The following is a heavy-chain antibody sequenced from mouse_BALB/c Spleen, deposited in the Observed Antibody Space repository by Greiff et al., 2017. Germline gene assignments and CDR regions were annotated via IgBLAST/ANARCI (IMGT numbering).Heavy chain of an antibody. V-gene: IGHV2-9-2*01. CDR2: IWTGGGT. CDR1: GFSLTSYD. J-gene: IGHJ3*01. Sequence: QVQLKQSGPGLVAPSQSLSITCTVSGFSLTSYDISWIRQPPGKGLEWLGVIWTGGGTNYNSAFMSRLSISKDNSKSQVFLKMNSLQTDDTAIYYCVRAGDYEGSWFAYWGQGTLVTVSA. D-gene: IGHD2-4*01. CDR3: VRAGDYEGSWFAY.